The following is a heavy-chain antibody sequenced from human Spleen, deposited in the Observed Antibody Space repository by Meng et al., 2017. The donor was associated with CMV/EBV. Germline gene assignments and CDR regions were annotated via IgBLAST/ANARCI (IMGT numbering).Heavy chain of an antibody. CDR1: GYTFPSYG. V-gene: IGHV1-18*01. CDR3: ARGEVPAAITDY. CDR2: ISGYNGKT. J-gene: IGHJ4*02. D-gene: IGHD2-2*01. Sequence: ASVKVSCKASGYTFPSYGMTWVRQAPGQGLEWVGWISGYNGKTNYARKLQGRVTVTRDTSTSTVYMEVRSLRLDDTAVYYCARGEVPAAITDYWGQGTLVTVSS.